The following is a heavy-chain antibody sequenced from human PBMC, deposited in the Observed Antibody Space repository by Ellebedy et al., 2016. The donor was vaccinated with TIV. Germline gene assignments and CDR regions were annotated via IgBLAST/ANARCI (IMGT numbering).Heavy chain of an antibody. CDR3: ARVRRGSSGMDV. V-gene: IGHV1-2*02. J-gene: IGHJ6*02. Sequence: ASVKVSCKASGYTFTANYMHWVRQAPGQGLEWMGWTNPDSGGTNFAQKFQGRVTMTRDTSVNTAYMELSRLESDDTAVYYCARVRRGSSGMDVWGQGTTVTVS. CDR1: GYTFTANY. D-gene: IGHD6-13*01. CDR2: TNPDSGGT.